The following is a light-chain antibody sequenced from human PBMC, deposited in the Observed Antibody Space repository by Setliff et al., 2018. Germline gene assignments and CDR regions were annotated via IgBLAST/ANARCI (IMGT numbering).Light chain of an antibody. J-gene: IGLJ2*01. CDR1: SSNIGNNY. CDR3: GTWDSSLSAVI. V-gene: IGLV1-51*01. Sequence: QSVLTQPPSVSAAPGQKVTISCSGSSSNIGNNYVSWYQQLPGTAPKLLIYGNSKRPSGIPDRFSGSKSGTSATLDITGLQTGGEADYYCGTWDSSLSAVIFGGGTKVTVL. CDR2: GNS.